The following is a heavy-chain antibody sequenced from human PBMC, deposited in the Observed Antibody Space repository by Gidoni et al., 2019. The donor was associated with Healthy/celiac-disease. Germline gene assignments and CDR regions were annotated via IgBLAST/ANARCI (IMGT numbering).Heavy chain of an antibody. Sequence: EVQLLESGGGLVQPGGSLRLSCAASGFTFSRYAMRWVRQAPGKGLEWGSAISGSGGSTYYADSVKGRFTISRDNSKNTLYLQMNSLRAEDTAVYYCAKDPIDKATVVTYFDYWGQGTLVTVSS. V-gene: IGHV3-23*01. CDR3: AKDPIDKATVVTYFDY. CDR2: ISGSGGST. D-gene: IGHD4-17*01. CDR1: GFTFSRYA. J-gene: IGHJ4*02.